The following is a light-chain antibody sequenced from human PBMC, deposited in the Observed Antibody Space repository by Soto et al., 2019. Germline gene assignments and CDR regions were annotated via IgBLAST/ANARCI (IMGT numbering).Light chain of an antibody. CDR3: QQRSTWS. Sequence: EIVLTQSPATLSLSPGETATLSCRASQSVSRYLAWYQQKPGQTPRLLIYDASNRATGIPARFSGSGSGTDFTHTISSLEPEDFAVYYCQQRSTWSFGQGTRLDIK. V-gene: IGKV3-11*01. CDR2: DAS. J-gene: IGKJ5*01. CDR1: QSVSRY.